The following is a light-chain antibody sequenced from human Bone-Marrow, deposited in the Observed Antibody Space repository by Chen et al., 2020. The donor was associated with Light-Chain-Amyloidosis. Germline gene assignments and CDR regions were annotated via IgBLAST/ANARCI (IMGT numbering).Light chain of an antibody. V-gene: IGKV1-39*01. CDR2: ATS. CDR1: QSISTF. J-gene: IGKJ4*01. CDR3: QQSFSTPPT. Sequence: IQMAQSPSSLSASVGDRVTITCRASQSISTFLNWYQQKPGKGPTLLIYATSRLQSGVPSRFTGSRAGTDFTLTISSLQPEDFATYYCQQSFSTPPTFGGGTKVEI.